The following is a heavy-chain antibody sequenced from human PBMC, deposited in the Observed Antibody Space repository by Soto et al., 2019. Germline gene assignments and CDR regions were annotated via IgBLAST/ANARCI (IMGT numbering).Heavy chain of an antibody. J-gene: IGHJ4*02. CDR2: ITWNSRVL. CDR3: AKGRYDFWNPYYFDS. D-gene: IGHD3-3*01. Sequence: ESGGRLVQPGRSLRLSCVGTGLNFDDFAMHWVRQAPGKGLEWVSGITWNSRVLAYADSVKGRFTISRDNARNSLYLQMDSLRDEDTALYYCAKGRYDFWNPYYFDSWGQGTLVTVSS. V-gene: IGHV3-9*01. CDR1: GLNFDDFA.